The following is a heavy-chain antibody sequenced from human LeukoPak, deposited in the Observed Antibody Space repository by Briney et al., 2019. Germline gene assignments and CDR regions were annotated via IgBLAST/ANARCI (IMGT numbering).Heavy chain of an antibody. J-gene: IGHJ4*02. Sequence: SETLSLTCTVSGGSISSYYWSWIRQPPGKRLEWIGYIYYSGSTNYNPSLKSRVTISVDTSKNQFSLKLSSVTAADTAVYYCARIGDDSSGYLDYWGQGILVTVSS. V-gene: IGHV4-59*01. CDR2: IYYSGST. CDR3: ARIGDDSSGYLDY. D-gene: IGHD3-22*01. CDR1: GGSISSYY.